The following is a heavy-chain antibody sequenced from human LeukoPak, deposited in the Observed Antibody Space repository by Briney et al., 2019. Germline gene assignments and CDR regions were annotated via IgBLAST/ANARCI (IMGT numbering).Heavy chain of an antibody. CDR2: INSDGSST. Sequence: GGSLRLSCAASGFTFSSYWMHWVRQAPGKGLVWVSRINSDGSSTSYADSVKGRFTISRDNAKNTLYLQMNSLRAKDTAVYYCARDLSPDYYDSSGYPLDYWGQGTLVTVSS. V-gene: IGHV3-74*01. D-gene: IGHD3-22*01. J-gene: IGHJ4*02. CDR3: ARDLSPDYYDSSGYPLDY. CDR1: GFTFSSYW.